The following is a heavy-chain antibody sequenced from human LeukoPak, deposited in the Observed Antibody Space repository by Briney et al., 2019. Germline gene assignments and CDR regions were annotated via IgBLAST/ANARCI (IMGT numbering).Heavy chain of an antibody. D-gene: IGHD3-9*01. CDR2: IIPILGIA. CDR1: GYTFTSYG. Sequence: ASVKVSCKASGYTFTSYGISWVRQAPGQGLEWMGRIIPILGIANYAQKFQGRVTITADKSTSTAYMELSSLRSEDTAVYYCARADILTGYLDYWGQGTLVTVSS. V-gene: IGHV1-69*04. CDR3: ARADILTGYLDY. J-gene: IGHJ4*02.